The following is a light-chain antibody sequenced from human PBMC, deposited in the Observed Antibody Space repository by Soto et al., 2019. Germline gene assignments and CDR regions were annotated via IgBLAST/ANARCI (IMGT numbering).Light chain of an antibody. CDR3: QQYSRSPRT. V-gene: IGKV3-20*01. CDR1: LSVTSNY. J-gene: IGKJ1*01. CDR2: GAS. Sequence: EIVLTQSPGTLSLSPGERATLSCRASLSVTSNYLAWYQQKPGQAPRLLIYGASNRATGIPDRFSGSGSETDFTLTISRLEPEDFAVYYCQQYSRSPRTFGQGTKVDIK.